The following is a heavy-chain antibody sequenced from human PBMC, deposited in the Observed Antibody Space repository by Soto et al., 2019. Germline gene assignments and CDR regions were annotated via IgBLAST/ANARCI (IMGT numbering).Heavy chain of an antibody. Sequence: PGGSLRLSWAASGFTLSSYAMSWVRQAPGKGLDWVSTITGDGLTTYDADSVKGRFTISRDNSKSTLYLQLNSLRVDDTAVYYCAKDPLQLVSGLFDPWGQGTLVTVSS. D-gene: IGHD3-10*01. CDR3: AKDPLQLVSGLFDP. CDR2: ITGDGLTT. CDR1: GFTLSSYA. J-gene: IGHJ5*02. V-gene: IGHV3-23*01.